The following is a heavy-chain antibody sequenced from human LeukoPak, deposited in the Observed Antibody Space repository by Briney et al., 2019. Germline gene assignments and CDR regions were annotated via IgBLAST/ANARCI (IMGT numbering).Heavy chain of an antibody. CDR3: ARSEYYYDSSGYSDAFDI. CDR2: IYYSGST. CDR1: GGSISSSSYY. Sequence: PSETLSLTCTVSGGSISSSSYYWGWIRQPPGKGLEWIGSIYYSGSTYYNPSLKSRVTISVDTSKNQFSLKLSSVTAADTAVYYCARSEYYYDSSGYSDAFDIWGQGTMVTVSS. D-gene: IGHD3-22*01. J-gene: IGHJ3*02. V-gene: IGHV4-39*01.